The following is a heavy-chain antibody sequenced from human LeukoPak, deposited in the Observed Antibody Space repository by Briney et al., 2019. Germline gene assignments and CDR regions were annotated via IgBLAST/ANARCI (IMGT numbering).Heavy chain of an antibody. Sequence: PGGSLRLSCAASGFSFSSYWMSWVRQAPGKGLEWVANIKQDGGQKYYVDSVKGRFTISRDNAKNSLYLQMDSLRAEDSAVYYCASSNWNYYNYWGQGTLVTVSS. V-gene: IGHV3-7*05. CDR1: GFSFSSYW. J-gene: IGHJ4*02. CDR3: ASSNWNYYNY. D-gene: IGHD1-20*01. CDR2: IKQDGGQK.